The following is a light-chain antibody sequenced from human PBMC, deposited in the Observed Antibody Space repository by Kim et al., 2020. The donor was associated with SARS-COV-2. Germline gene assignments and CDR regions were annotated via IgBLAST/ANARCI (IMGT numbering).Light chain of an antibody. CDR2: RDN. J-gene: IGLJ2*01. CDR3: QVWDNSVI. Sequence: VSVALGQTASISCGGDNIETKHVQWYQQKAGQAPMLVIYRDNKRPSGIPERFSGSNSGNTATLTISVAQVGDEADYYCQVWDNSVIFGGGTQLTVL. V-gene: IGLV3-9*01. CDR1: NIETKH.